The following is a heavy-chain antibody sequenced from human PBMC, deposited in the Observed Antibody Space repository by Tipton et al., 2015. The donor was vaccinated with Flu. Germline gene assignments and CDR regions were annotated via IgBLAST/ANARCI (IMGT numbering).Heavy chain of an antibody. V-gene: IGHV4-59*01. CDR3: VRDVRAIVRGDIYYYGMDV. CDR1: GGSIGSYY. J-gene: IGHJ6*02. CDR2: IYYRGNT. Sequence: TLSLTCAVSGGSIGSYYWSWIRQPPGKGLEWIGEIYYRGNTNYNPSLKSRVTISVDTSKKQFSLKLSSVTAADTAVYYCVRDVRAIVRGDIYYYGMDVWGQGTTVTVSS. D-gene: IGHD3-10*01.